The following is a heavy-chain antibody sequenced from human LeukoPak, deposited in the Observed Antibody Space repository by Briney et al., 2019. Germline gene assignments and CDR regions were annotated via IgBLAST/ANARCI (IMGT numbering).Heavy chain of an antibody. CDR1: GYSFTSYW. CDR2: VYPRDSDT. D-gene: IGHD2-15*01. V-gene: IGHV5-51*01. CDR3: ARHFGSWAYHFDY. Sequence: GESLKISCQGSGYSFTSYWIGWVRQMPGKGLELMGIVYPRDSDTRYSPSFEGQVTMSADKSTSTAYLQWSSLKASDTAVYYCARHFGSWAYHFDYWGQGTLVTVFS. J-gene: IGHJ4*02.